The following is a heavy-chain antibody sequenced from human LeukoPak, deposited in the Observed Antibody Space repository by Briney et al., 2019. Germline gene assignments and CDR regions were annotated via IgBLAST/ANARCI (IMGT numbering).Heavy chain of an antibody. D-gene: IGHD5-12*01. CDR2: IYYSGST. V-gene: IGHV4-59*12. CDR1: GGSINNYY. J-gene: IGHJ6*02. Sequence: SQTLSLTCTVTGGSINNYYWTWIRQPPGKGLEWIGYIYYSGSTNSNPSLKSRLSMSVDTSNNQLSLKLSSVTAADTAVYYCARVERSRVATTTTTVYYHYVDVWGQGTTVTVSS. CDR3: ARVERSRVATTTTTVYYHYVDV.